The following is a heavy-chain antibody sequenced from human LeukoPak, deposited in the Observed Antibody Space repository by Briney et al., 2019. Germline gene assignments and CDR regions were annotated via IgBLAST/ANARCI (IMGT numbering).Heavy chain of an antibody. Sequence: SETLSLTCTVSGDSISSYSWSWVRQPPGRGLEWIGYVYYSGSTTYNPSLKSRVTISLDTSNNQFSLKLSSVTAADTAVYYCAGDYGSGSYRFDYWGQGTLVTVSS. D-gene: IGHD3-10*01. V-gene: IGHV4-59*12. J-gene: IGHJ4*02. CDR2: VYYSGST. CDR3: AGDYGSGSYRFDY. CDR1: GDSISSYS.